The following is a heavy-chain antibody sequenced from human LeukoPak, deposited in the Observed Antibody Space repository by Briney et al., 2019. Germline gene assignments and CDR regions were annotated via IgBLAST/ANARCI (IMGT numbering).Heavy chain of an antibody. CDR2: ISHSGST. CDR1: GASMTSSNW. CDR3: ARVPPRRDYYYYMDV. Sequence: PSGTLSLTCAISGASMTSSNWWSWVRQPPGKGLEWIGEISHSGSTNYNPSLKSRVTISVDTSKNQFSLKLSSVTAADTAVYYCARVPPRRDYYYYMDVWGKGTTVTVSS. V-gene: IGHV4-4*02. J-gene: IGHJ6*03.